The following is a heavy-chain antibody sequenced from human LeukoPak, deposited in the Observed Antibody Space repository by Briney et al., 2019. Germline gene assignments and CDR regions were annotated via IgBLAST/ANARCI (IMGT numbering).Heavy chain of an antibody. CDR2: IKQDGSEK. CDR3: ARDVVWFGELPSGAFDV. Sequence: GGSLRLSCAASGFTFSSYWMSWVRQAPGKGLEWVANIKQDGSEKYYVDSVKGRFTISRDNAKNSLYLQMNSLRAEDTAVYYCARDVVWFGELPSGAFDVWGQGTMVTVS. CDR1: GFTFSSYW. V-gene: IGHV3-7*01. D-gene: IGHD3-10*01. J-gene: IGHJ3*01.